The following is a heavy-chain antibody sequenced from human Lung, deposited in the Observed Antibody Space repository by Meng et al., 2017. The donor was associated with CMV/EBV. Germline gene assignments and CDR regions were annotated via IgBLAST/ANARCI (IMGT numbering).Heavy chain of an antibody. Sequence: SVKVSXKASGYTFSGHYIRWVRQAPGQGLEWMGWINPDSGGTRYSQKFQYRVTMTRDTSMNTAYMELSSLRSDDTAVYYCSRGALFLRDAFDLWGQGTLVNGSS. CDR3: SRGALFLRDAFDL. CDR2: INPDSGGT. V-gene: IGHV1-2*02. D-gene: IGHD3-3*01. J-gene: IGHJ3*01. CDR1: GYTFSGHY.